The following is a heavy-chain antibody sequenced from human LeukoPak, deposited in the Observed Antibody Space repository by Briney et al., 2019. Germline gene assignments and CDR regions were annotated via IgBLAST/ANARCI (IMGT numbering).Heavy chain of an antibody. J-gene: IGHJ6*03. CDR2: INPNSDGT. CDR1: GYTFTGYY. V-gene: IGHV1-2*02. Sequence: ASVKVSCKASGYTFTGYYMHWVRQAPGQGLEWLGWINPNSDGTNYAQKFQGRVTMTRDTSISTAYMELSRLRSDDTAVYYCARRSYSGSYYGSYYYYMDVWGKGTKVTVSS. D-gene: IGHD1-26*01. CDR3: ARRSYSGSYYGSYYYYMDV.